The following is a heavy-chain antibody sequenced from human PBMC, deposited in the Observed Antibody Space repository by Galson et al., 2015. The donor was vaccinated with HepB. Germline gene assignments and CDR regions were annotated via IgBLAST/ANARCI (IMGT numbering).Heavy chain of an antibody. D-gene: IGHD3-10*01. CDR3: ARARDSGSLYYFEY. CDR2: INPSGGNT. Sequence: SVKVSCKASGYTFTTYGMHWVRQAPGQGLEWMGIINPSGGNTNYLQKLQGRVTMTRDTSTSTVYMELSSLTSEDTAVYYCARARDSGSLYYFEYWGQGTLVTVSS. CDR1: GYTFTTYG. V-gene: IGHV1-46*04. J-gene: IGHJ4*02.